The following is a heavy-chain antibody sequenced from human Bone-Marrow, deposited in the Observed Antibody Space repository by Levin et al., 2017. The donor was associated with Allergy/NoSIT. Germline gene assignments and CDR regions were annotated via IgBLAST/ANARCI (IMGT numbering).Heavy chain of an antibody. CDR2: IDHTGSI. J-gene: IGHJ4*02. CDR1: NYSISSGFY. Sequence: SETLSLTCGVSNYSISSGFYWGWIRQPPGKGLEWIGNIDHTGSIYYNPSLKSRVTISVDTSKNQFSLKVTSVTAADTAVYYCAWTLGYCNGDSCYFYFDYWGRGILVTVSS. CDR3: AWTLGYCNGDSCYFYFDY. D-gene: IGHD2-15*01. V-gene: IGHV4-38-2*01.